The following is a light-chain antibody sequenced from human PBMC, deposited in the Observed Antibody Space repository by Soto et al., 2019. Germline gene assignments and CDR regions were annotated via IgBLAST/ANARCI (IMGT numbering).Light chain of an antibody. CDR1: SSDVGGYNY. V-gene: IGLV2-8*01. CDR2: EVN. Sequence: QSALTQPPSASGSPGQSVAISCTGTSSDVGGYNYVSWYQQHPGKAPKLMIYEVNKRPSGVADRFSGSKSGNTASLTVSGHEDEDEAYYCSTSYAGSTNVFGTGTKLTVL. CDR3: TSYAGSTNV. J-gene: IGLJ1*01.